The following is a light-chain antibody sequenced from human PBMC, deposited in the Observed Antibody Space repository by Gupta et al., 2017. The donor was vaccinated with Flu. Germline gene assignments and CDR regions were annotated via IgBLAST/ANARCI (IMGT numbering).Light chain of an antibody. Sequence: QSALPQPASVSGSPGQSITISCTGTSSDVGGYNYVSWYQQHPGKAPKLMIYEVSNRPSGVSNRFSGSKSGNTASLTISGLQAEDEADYYCSSYTSSNWVFGGGTKLTVL. J-gene: IGLJ3*02. V-gene: IGLV2-14*01. CDR3: SSYTSSNWV. CDR1: SSDVGGYNY. CDR2: EVS.